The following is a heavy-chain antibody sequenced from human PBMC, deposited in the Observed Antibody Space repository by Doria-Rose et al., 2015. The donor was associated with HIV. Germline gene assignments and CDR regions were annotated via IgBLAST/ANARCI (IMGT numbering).Heavy chain of an antibody. Sequence: SGPVLVKPTETLTLTCTVSGVSLSSPGMGVSWIRQPPGKALEWLGNIFSDDERSYKTSLKSRPTISRGTSKSQVVLTMTDMDPVDTATYYCARIKSSRWYHKYYFDFWGQGTLVIVSA. CDR1: GVSLSSPGMG. CDR2: IFSDDER. D-gene: IGHD6-13*01. V-gene: IGHV2-26*01. J-gene: IGHJ4*02. CDR3: ARIKSSRWYHKYYFDF.